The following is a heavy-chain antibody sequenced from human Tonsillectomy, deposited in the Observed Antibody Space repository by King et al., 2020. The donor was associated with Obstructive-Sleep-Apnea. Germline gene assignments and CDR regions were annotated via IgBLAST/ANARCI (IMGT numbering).Heavy chain of an antibody. V-gene: IGHV5-51*01. J-gene: IGHJ4*02. CDR3: ARGGDGTLDY. CDR1: GYRFTNYW. D-gene: IGHD1-26*01. Sequence: QLVQSGAEVKKPGESLKISCQASGYRFTNYWIAWVRQMPGKGLEWMGIIFPGDSDSTYSPSFQGQVTISADKSISTAYLHWSSLKASDTAMYYCARGGDGTLDYWDQGTLVTVSS. CDR2: IFPGDSDS.